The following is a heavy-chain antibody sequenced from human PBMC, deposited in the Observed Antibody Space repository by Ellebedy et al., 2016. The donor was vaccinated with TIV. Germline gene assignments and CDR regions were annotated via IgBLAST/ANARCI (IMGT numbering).Heavy chain of an antibody. Sequence: MPSETLSLTCTVSGGSISSSSYYWGWIRQPPGKGLEWIGSIYYSGSTYYNPSRKSRVTISVDTSKNQFSLKLSSVTAADTAVYYCARHVFGVGDYGGNWFDPWGQGTLVTVSS. V-gene: IGHV4-39*01. D-gene: IGHD4-23*01. CDR1: GGSISSSSYY. CDR2: IYYSGST. CDR3: ARHVFGVGDYGGNWFDP. J-gene: IGHJ5*02.